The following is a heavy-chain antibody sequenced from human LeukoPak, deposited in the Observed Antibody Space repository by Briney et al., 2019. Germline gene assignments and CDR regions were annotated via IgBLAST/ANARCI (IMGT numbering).Heavy chain of an antibody. D-gene: IGHD3-10*02. J-gene: IGHJ4*02. CDR3: ARSLGAGSYLDF. V-gene: IGHV3-64*01. CDR1: GFTFSNYS. Sequence: GRSLRPSCAASGFTFSNYSIHSVRQAPRKGLEYLLAINGNGGSTYYATSVNGTFTITRDNSKNMLYLQMDSLSAEDMAVFYCARSLGAGSYLDFWGQGTLVTVSS. CDR2: INGNGGST.